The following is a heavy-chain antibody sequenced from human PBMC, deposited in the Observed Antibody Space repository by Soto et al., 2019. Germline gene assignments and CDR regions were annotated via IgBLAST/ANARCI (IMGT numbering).Heavy chain of an antibody. CDR2: IKSKTDGGTT. V-gene: IGHV3-15*01. D-gene: IGHD6-6*01. CDR1: GFTFSNAW. J-gene: IGHJ4*02. CDR3: TTDIEYSSSRPLDY. Sequence: GGSLRLSCAASGFTFSNAWMSWVRQAPGKGLEWVGRIKSKTDGGTTDYAATVKGRFTISRDDSKNTLYLQMNSLKTEDTAVYYCTTDIEYSSSRPLDYWGQGTLVTVSS.